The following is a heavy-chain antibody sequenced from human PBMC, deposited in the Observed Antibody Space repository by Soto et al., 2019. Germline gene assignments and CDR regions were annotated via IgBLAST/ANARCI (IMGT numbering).Heavy chain of an antibody. D-gene: IGHD5-12*01. CDR2: INSDGSST. CDR1: GFTFSSYW. J-gene: IGHJ3*02. CDR3: VRDKWLQNDDGFDI. Sequence: EVQLVESGGGLDQPGGCLRLSCAASGFTFSSYWMHWVRQAPGKGLVWVSRINSDGSSTTYADSVKGRFTISRDNANNTLYLQMNNFRAEDTAVYYCVRDKWLQNDDGFDIWGQGTMVTVSS. V-gene: IGHV3-74*01.